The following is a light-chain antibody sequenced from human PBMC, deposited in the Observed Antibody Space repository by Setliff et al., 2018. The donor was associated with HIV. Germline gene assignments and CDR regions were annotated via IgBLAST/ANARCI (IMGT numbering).Light chain of an antibody. J-gene: IGLJ2*01. CDR3: SSYRSTNTRA. V-gene: IGLV2-14*03. Sequence: QSALTQPASVSGSPGQSITISCTGTSSDVGAYSYVSWYQQHPGKAPKLMIYDVTNRPSGISDRFSGSKSGDTASLTISGLQAEDEADYYCSSYRSTNTRAFGGGTKVTVL. CDR2: DVT. CDR1: SSDVGAYSY.